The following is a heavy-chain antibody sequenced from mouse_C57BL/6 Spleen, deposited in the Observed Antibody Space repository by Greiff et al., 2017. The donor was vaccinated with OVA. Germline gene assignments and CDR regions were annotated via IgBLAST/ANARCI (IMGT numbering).Heavy chain of an antibody. CDR3: ARKDYYGSSYEYFDV. J-gene: IGHJ1*03. CDR2: ISSGGSYT. CDR1: GFTFSSYG. Sequence: EVQLVESGGDLVKPGGSLKLSCAASGFTFSSYGMSWVRQTPDKRLAWVATISSGGSYTYYPDSVKGRFTISRDNAKNTLYLQMGSLKSEDTAMYYCARKDYYGSSYEYFDVWGTGTTVTVSS. D-gene: IGHD1-1*01. V-gene: IGHV5-6*01.